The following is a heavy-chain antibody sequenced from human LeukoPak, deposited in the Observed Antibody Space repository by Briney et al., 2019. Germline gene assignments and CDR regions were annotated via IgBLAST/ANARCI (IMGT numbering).Heavy chain of an antibody. CDR3: AKFDTVMVNHDAFDI. D-gene: IGHD5-18*01. Sequence: GGSLRLSCTASGFMFSSYGMHWVRQAPGKGLDWMAYVQHDGSGQFYADSVKGRFTISRDNSKNTVYLQMNSLRVEDTALYYCAKFDTVMVNHDAFDIWGLGTMVTVSS. J-gene: IGHJ3*02. V-gene: IGHV3-30*02. CDR1: GFMFSSYG. CDR2: VQHDGSGQ.